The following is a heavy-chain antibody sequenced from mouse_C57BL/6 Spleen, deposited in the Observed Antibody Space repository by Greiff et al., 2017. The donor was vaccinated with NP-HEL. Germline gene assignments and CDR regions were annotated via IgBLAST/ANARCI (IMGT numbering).Heavy chain of an antibody. CDR2: ISDGGSYT. D-gene: IGHD2-3*01. CDR1: GFTFSSYA. V-gene: IGHV5-4*01. Sequence: EVQVVESGGGLVKPGGSLKLSCAASGFTFSSYAMSWVRQTPEKRLEWVATISDGGSYTYYPDNVKGRFTISRDNAKNNLYLQMSHLKSEDTAMYYCARGGDGYYGYAMDYWGQGTSVTVSS. J-gene: IGHJ4*01. CDR3: ARGGDGYYGYAMDY.